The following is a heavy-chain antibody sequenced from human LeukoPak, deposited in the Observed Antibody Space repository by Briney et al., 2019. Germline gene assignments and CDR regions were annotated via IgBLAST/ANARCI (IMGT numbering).Heavy chain of an antibody. CDR3: ARDPADPSIAAPQYWFDP. CDR2: INPNSGGT. Sequence: ASVKVSCKASGYRFTDSYMHWVRQAPGQGFQWMGWINPNSGGTNYAQKFQGWVTMTRDTSISTAYMELSRLRSDDTAVYYCARDPADPSIAAPQYWFDPWGQGTLVTVSS. J-gene: IGHJ5*02. CDR1: GYRFTDSY. V-gene: IGHV1-2*04. D-gene: IGHD6-13*01.